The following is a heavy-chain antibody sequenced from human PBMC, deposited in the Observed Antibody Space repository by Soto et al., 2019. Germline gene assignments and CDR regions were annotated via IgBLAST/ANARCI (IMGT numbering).Heavy chain of an antibody. D-gene: IGHD2-21*01. Sequence: SETLSLTCAVSGGSISISNWSGRVRQPPGKGLEWIGEIYPSGSTTYHPPLRSPVNISVDKSKNPFSLKLSSVTAAETAVYYCARERIVLLRPYFCAPLQDVVDICPQAILVTVS. CDR1: GGSISISNW. V-gene: IGHV4-4*02. CDR2: IYPSGST. CDR3: ARERIVLLRPYFCAPLQDVVDI. J-gene: IGHJ3*02.